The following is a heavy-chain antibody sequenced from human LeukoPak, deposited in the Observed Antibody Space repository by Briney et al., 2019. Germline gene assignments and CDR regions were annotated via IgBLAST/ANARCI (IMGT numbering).Heavy chain of an antibody. CDR1: GVTFSDYY. CDR3: AELGITMIGGV. J-gene: IGHJ6*04. V-gene: IGHV3-11*01. D-gene: IGHD3-10*02. CDR2: ISSSGSTI. Sequence: KAGGSLRLSCAASGVTFSDYYMSWIRQAPGKGLEWVSYISSSGSTIYYADSVKGRFTISRDNSKNTLYLQMNSLRAEDTAVYYCAELGITMIGGVWGKGTTVTISS.